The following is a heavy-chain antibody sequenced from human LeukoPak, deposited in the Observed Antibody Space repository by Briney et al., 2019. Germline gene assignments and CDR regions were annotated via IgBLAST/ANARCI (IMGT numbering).Heavy chain of an antibody. Sequence: GGSLRLSCAASGFTFSSYSMNWVRQAPGKGLEWVASISSSGSYIAYAHSLKGRFTISRDNAKNSLYLQMNSLRAEDTAVYYCATGPTYYYDSSGYPLMNYWGQGTLVTVSS. J-gene: IGHJ4*02. V-gene: IGHV3-21*04. D-gene: IGHD3-22*01. CDR3: ATGPTYYYDSSGYPLMNY. CDR2: ISSSGSYI. CDR1: GFTFSSYS.